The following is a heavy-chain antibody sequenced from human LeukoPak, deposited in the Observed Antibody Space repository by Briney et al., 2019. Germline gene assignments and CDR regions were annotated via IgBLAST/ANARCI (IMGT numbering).Heavy chain of an antibody. D-gene: IGHD6-13*01. J-gene: IGHJ4*02. Sequence: GGSLRLSCAASGFTFSSYWMHWVRQPPGKGLEWVANIKNDGSEKYYVDSVKGRFTISRDNAKNSLYLQMNSLRAEDTAVYYCARVGTAEGTLEDYWGQGTLVTVSS. CDR1: GFTFSSYW. CDR3: ARVGTAEGTLEDY. V-gene: IGHV3-7*01. CDR2: IKNDGSEK.